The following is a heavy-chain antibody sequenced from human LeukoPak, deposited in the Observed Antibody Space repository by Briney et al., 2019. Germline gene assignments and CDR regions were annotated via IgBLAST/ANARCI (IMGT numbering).Heavy chain of an antibody. J-gene: IGHJ5*02. CDR2: IRDSGEA. CDR3: ARDRAANQDWVEFDP. Sequence: GGSLRLSCAVSGCTISDYYMSWVRQAPGKGLEWVGLIRDSGEAFYADFARGRFAISRDESENTLYLQMNSLRVEDTAVYFCARDRAANQDWVEFDPWGQGTPVIVSS. D-gene: IGHD3/OR15-3a*01. CDR1: GCTISDYY. V-gene: IGHV3-66*03.